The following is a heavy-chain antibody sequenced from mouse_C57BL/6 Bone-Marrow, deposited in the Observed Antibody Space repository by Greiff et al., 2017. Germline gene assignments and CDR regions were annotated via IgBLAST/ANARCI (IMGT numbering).Heavy chain of an antibody. CDR3: NTTAMDY. Sequence: DVQLQESGAELVRPGASVKLSCTASGFNIKDDYMHWVKQRPEQGLEWIGWIDPENGDTEYASKFQGKATITADTSSNTAYLPLSSLTSEDTAVYYCNTTAMDYGGQGTSVTVSS. CDR1: GFNIKDDY. V-gene: IGHV14-4*01. J-gene: IGHJ4*01. CDR2: IDPENGDT.